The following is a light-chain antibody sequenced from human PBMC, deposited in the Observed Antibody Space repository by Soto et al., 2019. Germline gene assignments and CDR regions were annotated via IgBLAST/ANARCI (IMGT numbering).Light chain of an antibody. CDR3: CSYASSSTFDVV. V-gene: IGLV2-23*03. CDR2: EGS. CDR1: SSDVGGYNL. J-gene: IGLJ2*01. Sequence: QSVLTQPASVSGSPGQSITISCTGTSSDVGGYNLVSWYQQHPGKAPKLMIYEGSKRPSGVSNRFSGSKSGNTASLTISGLQAEDEADYYCCSYASSSTFDVVFGGGTKLTVL.